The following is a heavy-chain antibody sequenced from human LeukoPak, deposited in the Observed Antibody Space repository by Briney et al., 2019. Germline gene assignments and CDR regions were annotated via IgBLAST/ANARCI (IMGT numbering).Heavy chain of an antibody. CDR2: ISDVSSTI. J-gene: IGHJ3*02. Sequence: GGPLRLSCAASGFTFSSYSMNWVRQAPGKGLEWISYISDVSSTIYYADSVKGRFTISRDNAKNSLYLQMNSLRAEDTAVYYCAKGLARYCSSTSCSSDAFDIWGQGTMVTVSS. CDR3: AKGLARYCSSTSCSSDAFDI. D-gene: IGHD2-2*01. V-gene: IGHV3-48*04. CDR1: GFTFSSYS.